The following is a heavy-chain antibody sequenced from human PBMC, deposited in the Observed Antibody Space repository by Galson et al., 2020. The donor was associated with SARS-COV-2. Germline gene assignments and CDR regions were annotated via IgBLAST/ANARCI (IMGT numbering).Heavy chain of an antibody. V-gene: IGHV4-30-2*01. CDR3: ARLHYGEYAPEAFDI. J-gene: IGHJ3*02. Sequence: SETLSLTCAVSGTPISSGSYSWNCIPPPPGKGLESTGYITNSGVTYYNPSLNSRVTSSGDRSKNQFSLRLSSVTAADTAVYYWARLHYGEYAPEAFDIWGPGTRVTVAS. CDR1: GTPISSGSYS. D-gene: IGHD4-17*01. CDR2: ITNSGVT.